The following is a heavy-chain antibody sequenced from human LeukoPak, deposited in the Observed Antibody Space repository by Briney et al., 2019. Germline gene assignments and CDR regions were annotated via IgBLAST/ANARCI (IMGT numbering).Heavy chain of an antibody. D-gene: IGHD6-19*01. V-gene: IGHV1-8*01. CDR1: GYTFTSYD. CDR3: ARAQGDYSSGWYAALFDY. Sequence: ASVKVSCKASGYTFTSYDINWVRQATGQGLEWMGWMNPNNGNTGYAQKFQGRVTMTRNTSITTAYMELSSLRSEDTAVYYCARAQGDYSSGWYAALFDYWGQGTLVTVSS. J-gene: IGHJ4*02. CDR2: MNPNNGNT.